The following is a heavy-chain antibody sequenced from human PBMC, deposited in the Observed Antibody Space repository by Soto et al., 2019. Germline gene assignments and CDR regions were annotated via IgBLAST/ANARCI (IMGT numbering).Heavy chain of an antibody. CDR2: ISGRDGST. CDR1: GFSFSSYA. Sequence: GGSLRLSCVASGFSFSSYAMTWVRQAPGKELEWVSVISGRDGSTYYADSVKGRFTISRDNSKNTLYLQMNSLRAEDTAVYYCAKDRERDAWYEDYWGQGTLVTVSS. V-gene: IGHV3-23*01. D-gene: IGHD6-13*01. J-gene: IGHJ4*02. CDR3: AKDRERDAWYEDY.